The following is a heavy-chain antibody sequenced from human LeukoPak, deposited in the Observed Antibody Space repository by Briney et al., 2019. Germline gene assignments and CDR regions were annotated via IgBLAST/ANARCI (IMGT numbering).Heavy chain of an antibody. CDR2: ISYDGSNK. Sequence: GGSLRLSCAASGFTFSSYGMHWVRQAPGKGLEWVAVISYDGSNKYYADSVKGRSTISRDNSKNTLYLQMNSLRAEDTAVYYCAKPVTPRIGNTDDYWGQGTLVTVSS. J-gene: IGHJ4*02. CDR1: GFTFSSYG. D-gene: IGHD2/OR15-2a*01. CDR3: AKPVTPRIGNTDDY. V-gene: IGHV3-30*18.